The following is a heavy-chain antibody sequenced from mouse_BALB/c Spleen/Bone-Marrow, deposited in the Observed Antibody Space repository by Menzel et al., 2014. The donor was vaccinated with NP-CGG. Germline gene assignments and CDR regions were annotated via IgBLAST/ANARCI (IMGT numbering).Heavy chain of an antibody. D-gene: IGHD1-1*01. CDR2: IYPGDGSS. J-gene: IGHJ1*01. CDR3: ARGSSFSYWYFDV. V-gene: IGHV1S56*01. CDR1: GYSFTSYY. Sequence: VQLQQSGPELVKPGASVKMSCKASGYSFTSYYIHWVKQRPGQGLEWIGWIYPGDGSSKYNEKFKGKTTLTADKSSSTVYVLISSLTSEDSAIYFCARGSSFSYWYFDVWGAGTTVTVSS.